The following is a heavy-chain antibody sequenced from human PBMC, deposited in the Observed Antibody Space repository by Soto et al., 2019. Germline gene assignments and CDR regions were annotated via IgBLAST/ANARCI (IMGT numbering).Heavy chain of an antibody. J-gene: IGHJ4*02. CDR3: ARGVGSSPPRY. D-gene: IGHD1-26*01. CDR2: IYDSGSP. CDR1: GGSISVYY. Sequence: PSETLSLTCTISGGSISVYYWSWIRQPPGQALEWIGYIYDSGSPYYNPSLRSRVIISADTSKNQIPLKLTSATAADTAVYYCARGVGSSPPRYWGQGTLVTVSS. V-gene: IGHV4-59*01.